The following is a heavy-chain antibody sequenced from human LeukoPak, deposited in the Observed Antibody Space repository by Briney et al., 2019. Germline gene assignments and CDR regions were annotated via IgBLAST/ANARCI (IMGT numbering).Heavy chain of an antibody. D-gene: IGHD4-17*01. V-gene: IGHV3-21*04. CDR2: ISSSSSYI. Sequence: GGSLRLSCAASGFTFSGYSMNWVRQAPGKGLEWVSSISSSSSYIYYADSVKGRITISRDNAKKSLYLQMNSLRAEDTAVYYCARDYADYVGYFFFDYWGQGTLVTVSS. CDR1: GFTFSGYS. CDR3: ARDYADYVGYFFFDY. J-gene: IGHJ4*02.